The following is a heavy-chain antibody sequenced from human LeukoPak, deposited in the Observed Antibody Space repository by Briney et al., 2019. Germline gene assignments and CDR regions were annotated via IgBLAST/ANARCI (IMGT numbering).Heavy chain of an antibody. CDR1: RYTFTTYD. CDR2: VNPNSGNT. V-gene: IGHV1-8*03. D-gene: IGHD2-2*01. Sequence: PGASVKVSCKASRYTFTTYDINWVRQATGQGLEWMGWVNPNSGNTGYAQKFQGRVTITRNTSISTAYMGLSSLRSEDTAVYYCAREGRGYCSSTSCHMQHLDYWGQGTLVTVPS. CDR3: AREGRGYCSSTSCHMQHLDY. J-gene: IGHJ4*02.